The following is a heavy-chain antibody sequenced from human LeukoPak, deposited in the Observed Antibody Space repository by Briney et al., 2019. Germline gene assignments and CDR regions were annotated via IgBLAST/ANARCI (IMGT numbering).Heavy chain of an antibody. V-gene: IGHV4-4*02. J-gene: IGHJ3*02. Sequence: SGTLSLTCAVSGGSISSSNWWSWVRQPPGKGLEWIGEIYHSGSTNYNPSLKSRVTISVDKSKNQFSLKLSSVTAADTAVYYSARVGVLWFGELYPAFDIWGQGTMVTVSS. CDR2: IYHSGST. CDR1: GGSISSSNW. CDR3: ARVGVLWFGELYPAFDI. D-gene: IGHD3-10*01.